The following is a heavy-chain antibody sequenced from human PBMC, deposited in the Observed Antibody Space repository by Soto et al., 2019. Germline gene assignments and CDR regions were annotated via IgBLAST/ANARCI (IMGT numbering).Heavy chain of an antibody. J-gene: IGHJ4*01. D-gene: IGHD6-13*01. Sequence: PSETLSLTCTVSGGSICSYGYYWTWIRQHPGKGLEWIGYIYYSGSTYFNPSLKSRLTMSVDTSKNQFSLKLSSVTAADTAVYYCARDQAAAGTFFAYWGHGSLVTVSS. V-gene: IGHV4-31*02. CDR2: IYYSGST. CDR1: GGSICSYGYY. CDR3: ARDQAAAGTFFAY.